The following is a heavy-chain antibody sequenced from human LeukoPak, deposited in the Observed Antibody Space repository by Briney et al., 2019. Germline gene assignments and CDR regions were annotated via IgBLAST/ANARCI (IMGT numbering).Heavy chain of an antibody. CDR3: AREGGGPRWLDP. D-gene: IGHD6-25*01. CDR1: GFTFENYW. V-gene: IGHV3-7*03. J-gene: IGHJ5*02. Sequence: GGSLRLSCAASGFTFENYWMSWVRQVPRKGPEWVAHIKQDGSVEHYLDSVKSRFTISRDNAKNSLFLQMNSLIAEDTAVYYCAREGGGPRWLDPWGQGPLVTVSS. CDR2: IKQDGSVE.